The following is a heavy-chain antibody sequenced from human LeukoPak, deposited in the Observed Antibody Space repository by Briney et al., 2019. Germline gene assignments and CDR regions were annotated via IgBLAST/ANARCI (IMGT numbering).Heavy chain of an antibody. CDR2: IYYSGST. V-gene: IGHV4-59*01. D-gene: IGHD4-17*01. CDR3: ARDYGDYSYWYFDL. Sequence: PSETLSLTCTVSGGSISSYYWSWIRQPPGKGLEWIGYIYYSGSTNYNPSLKSRVTISVDTSKNQFSLKLSSVTAADTAVYYCARDYGDYSYWYFDLWDRGTLVTVSS. CDR1: GGSISSYY. J-gene: IGHJ2*01.